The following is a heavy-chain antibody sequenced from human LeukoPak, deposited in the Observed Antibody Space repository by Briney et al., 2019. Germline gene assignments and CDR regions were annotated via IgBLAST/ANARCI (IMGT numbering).Heavy chain of an antibody. V-gene: IGHV4-39*07. Sequence: SETLSLTCTVSGGSISSSTYYWGWIRQPPGKGLEWIGSIYYSETTYYQQSLNTRVTISVDTSKNHFSLKLSSVTAADTAMYYCARVKSGTGWFDPWGQGTLVTVSS. J-gene: IGHJ5*02. CDR2: IYYSETT. CDR1: GGSISSSTYY. CDR3: ARVKSGTGWFDP. D-gene: IGHD3-10*01.